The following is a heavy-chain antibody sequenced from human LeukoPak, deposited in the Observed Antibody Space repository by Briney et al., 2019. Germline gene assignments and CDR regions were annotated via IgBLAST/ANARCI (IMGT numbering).Heavy chain of an antibody. Sequence: SAGSLRLSCAASGFTFSDYYMSWIRQAPGKGLEWVAYITSSGDDIYYADSVKGRFTISRDNAKNALFLRMSSLRVEDTATYYCASDIVATSGDFWGQGTLVSVSS. CDR3: ASDIVATSGDF. V-gene: IGHV3-11*01. CDR2: ITSSGDDI. D-gene: IGHD5-12*01. J-gene: IGHJ4*02. CDR1: GFTFSDYY.